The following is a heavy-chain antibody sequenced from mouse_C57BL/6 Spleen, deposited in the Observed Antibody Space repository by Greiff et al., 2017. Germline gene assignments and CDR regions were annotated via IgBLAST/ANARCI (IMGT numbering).Heavy chain of an antibody. D-gene: IGHD1-1*01. Sequence: VKLVESGAELARPGASVKMSCKASGYTFTSYTMHWVKQRPGQGLEWIGYINPSSGYTKYNQKFKDKATLTADKSSSTAYMLLSSLTSEDSAVYYCARIPPITTVVATRYFDVWGTGTTVTVSS. CDR1: GYTFTSYT. CDR3: ARIPPITTVVATRYFDV. V-gene: IGHV1-4*01. CDR2: INPSSGYT. J-gene: IGHJ1*03.